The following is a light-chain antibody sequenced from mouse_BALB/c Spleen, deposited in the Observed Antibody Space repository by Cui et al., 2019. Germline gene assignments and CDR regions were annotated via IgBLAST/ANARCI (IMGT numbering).Light chain of an antibody. Sequence: DIVMTPSHKFMSTSVGDRVSITCKASQDVGTAVAWYQQKPGQSPKLLIYWASTRHTGVPGRFTGSGSGTDFTLTISNVQSEDLADYFCQQYSSYPITFGSGTKLEIK. J-gene: IGKJ4*01. CDR2: WAS. CDR3: QQYSSYPIT. V-gene: IGKV6-23*01. CDR1: QDVGTA.